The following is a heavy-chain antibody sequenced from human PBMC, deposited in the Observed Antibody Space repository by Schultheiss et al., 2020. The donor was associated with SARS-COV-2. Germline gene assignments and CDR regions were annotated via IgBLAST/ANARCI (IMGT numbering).Heavy chain of an antibody. Sequence: GGSLRLSCADSGLTFSTAWMRWVRQAPGTGLEWVANIKQDGSEKYYVDSVRGRFIISRDNAKNSLDLQMNSLRVDDTAVYYCVKEGEEMGTSWGQGTLVTVSS. CDR1: GLTFSTAW. D-gene: IGHD5-24*01. V-gene: IGHV3-7*03. CDR3: VKEGEEMGTS. CDR2: IKQDGSEK. J-gene: IGHJ4*02.